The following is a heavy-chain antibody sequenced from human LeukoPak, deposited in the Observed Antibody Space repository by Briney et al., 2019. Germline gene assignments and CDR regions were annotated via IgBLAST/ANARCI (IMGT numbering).Heavy chain of an antibody. CDR3: ARYPREQWLNYMDV. V-gene: IGHV3-21*01. Sequence: GGSLRLSCAASGFTFSSYDMHWVRQAPGKGLEWVSSISSSSSYIYYADSVKGRFTISRDNAKNSLYLQMNSLRAEDTAVYYCARYPREQWLNYMDVWGKGTTVTISS. CDR1: GFTFSSYD. J-gene: IGHJ6*03. D-gene: IGHD6-19*01. CDR2: ISSSSSYI.